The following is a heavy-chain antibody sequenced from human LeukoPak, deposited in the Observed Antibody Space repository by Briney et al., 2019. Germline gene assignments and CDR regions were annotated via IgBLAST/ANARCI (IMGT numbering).Heavy chain of an antibody. J-gene: IGHJ4*02. V-gene: IGHV3-30-3*01. CDR3: ARDREDGYNYYFDY. D-gene: IGHD5-24*01. Sequence: PGGSLRLSCAASGFTFSSYAMHWDRQAPGKGLEWVAVISYDGSNKYYADSVKGRFTISRDNSKNTLYLQMNSLRAEDTAVYYCARDREDGYNYYFDYWGQGTLVTVSS. CDR1: GFTFSSYA. CDR2: ISYDGSNK.